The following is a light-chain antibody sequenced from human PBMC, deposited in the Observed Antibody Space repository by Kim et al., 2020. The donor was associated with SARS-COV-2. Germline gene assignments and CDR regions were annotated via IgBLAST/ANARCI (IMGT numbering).Light chain of an antibody. J-gene: IGLJ3*02. CDR2: FTN. CDR1: RPSSGAGYD. Sequence: VTISFTGSRPSSGAGYDERWYQHMPGGPPKLRIYFTNRRPSGVPDRFSGSESGSSASLAITGLQADDEADYYCQSYDNRLSGSMVFGGGTQLTVL. CDR3: QSYDNRLSGSMV. V-gene: IGLV1-40*01.